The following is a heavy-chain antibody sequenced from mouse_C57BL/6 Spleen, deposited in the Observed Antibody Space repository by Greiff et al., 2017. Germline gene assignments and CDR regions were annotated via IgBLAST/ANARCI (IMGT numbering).Heavy chain of an antibody. CDR3: ARQRLGPDY. D-gene: IGHD4-1*01. CDR1: GYTFTDYY. V-gene: IGHV1-26*01. J-gene: IGHJ2*01. Sequence: VQLQQSGPELVKPGASVKISCKASGYTFTDYYMNWVKQSHGKSLEWIGDINPNNGGTSYNQKFKGKATLTVDKSSSTAYMELRSLTSEDSAVYYCARQRLGPDYWGQGTTLTVSS. CDR2: INPNNGGT.